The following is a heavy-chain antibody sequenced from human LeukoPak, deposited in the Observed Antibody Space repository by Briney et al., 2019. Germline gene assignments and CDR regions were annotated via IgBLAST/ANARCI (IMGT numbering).Heavy chain of an antibody. CDR1: GFTFSSYA. V-gene: IGHV3-30-3*01. CDR2: ISYDGSNK. D-gene: IGHD1-26*01. CDR3: ARDSVGTTNYFDY. J-gene: IGHJ4*02. Sequence: GGSLRLSCAASGFTFSSYAMHWVRQASAKGLEWVAVISYDGSNKYYADSVKGRFTISRDNSKNTLYLQMNSLRAEDTAVYYCARDSVGTTNYFDYWGQGTLVTVSS.